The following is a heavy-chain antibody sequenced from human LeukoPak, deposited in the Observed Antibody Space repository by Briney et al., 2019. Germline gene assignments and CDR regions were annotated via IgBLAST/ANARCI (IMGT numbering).Heavy chain of an antibody. CDR3: ARLKGAAGTDY. D-gene: IGHD6-13*01. V-gene: IGHV4-59*08. Sequence: SETLSLTCTVSGGSISSYYWSWIRQPPGKGLEWIGYIYYSGSTNYNPSLKGRVTISVDTSKNQFSLKLSSVTAADTAVYYCARLKGAAGTDYWGQGTLVTVSS. CDR2: IYYSGST. J-gene: IGHJ4*02. CDR1: GGSISSYY.